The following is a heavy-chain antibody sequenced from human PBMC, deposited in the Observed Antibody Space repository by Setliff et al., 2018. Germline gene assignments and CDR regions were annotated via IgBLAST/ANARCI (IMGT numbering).Heavy chain of an antibody. CDR1: GGFIRDYY. J-gene: IGHJ5*02. Sequence: PSETLSLTCTVSGGFIRDYYWNWIRQSPGKGLEWIGYIYYRRTTNYNSSPKSRVTISIDMSKNQFSLKLSSATAADTAVYFCAAVGIDAGGGWFDPWGHGIPVTVSS. CDR2: IYYRRTT. CDR3: AAVGIDAGGGWFDP. D-gene: IGHD1-26*01. V-gene: IGHV4-59*01.